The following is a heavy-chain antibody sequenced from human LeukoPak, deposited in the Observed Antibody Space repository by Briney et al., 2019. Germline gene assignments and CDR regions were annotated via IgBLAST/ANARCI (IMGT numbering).Heavy chain of an antibody. Sequence: SQTLSLTCTVSGGSISSGGYYWSWIRQHPGKGLEWIGYIYYSGSTYYNPSLKSRVTISVDTSKNQFSLKLSSVTAAGTAVYYCARSPRGWESLYYFVYGARGPRVTVS. V-gene: IGHV4-31*03. CDR1: GGSISSGGYY. CDR2: IYYSGST. CDR3: ARSPRGWESLYYFVY. D-gene: IGHD3-16*01. J-gene: IGHJ4*02.